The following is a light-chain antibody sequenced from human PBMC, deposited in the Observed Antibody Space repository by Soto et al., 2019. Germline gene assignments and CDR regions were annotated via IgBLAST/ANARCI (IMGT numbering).Light chain of an antibody. Sequence: DIQMTQFPSSLSASVGDRVTLTCQASQGISNYLNWYQQKPGKAPKLLIYDASTLETGVPSRFSGSGYGTEFTFTISGLQPGDVATYYCQQYESLVHFGGGTKVEIK. CDR3: QQYESLVH. CDR2: DAS. J-gene: IGKJ4*01. CDR1: QGISNY. V-gene: IGKV1-33*01.